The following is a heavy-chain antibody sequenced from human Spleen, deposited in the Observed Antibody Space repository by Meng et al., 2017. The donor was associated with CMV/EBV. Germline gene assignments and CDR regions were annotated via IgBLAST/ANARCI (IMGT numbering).Heavy chain of an antibody. Sequence: GGSLRLSCAASGFMFSDYWMTWVRQAPGKGLEWVANIKQDGSEKYYVGSVKGRFSISRDNANKSLYLQMNSLRVEDTAVYYCARARRGIVAGLDSWGQGTLGT. CDR1: GFMFSDYW. CDR3: ARARRGIVAGLDS. V-gene: IGHV3-7*01. D-gene: IGHD3-22*01. J-gene: IGHJ4*02. CDR2: IKQDGSEK.